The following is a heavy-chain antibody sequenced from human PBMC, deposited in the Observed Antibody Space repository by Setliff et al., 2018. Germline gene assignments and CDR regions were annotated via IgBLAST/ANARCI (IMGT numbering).Heavy chain of an antibody. D-gene: IGHD6-19*01. CDR3: ARSQWLVRIDY. Sequence: GASVKVSCKASGYTFTSYAMHWVRQAPGQRLEWMGWINAYNGDTNYAQKLQGRVTMTTDTSTSTAYMELRSLRSDDTAVYYCARSQWLVRIDYWGQGTLVTVSS. V-gene: IGHV1-18*01. J-gene: IGHJ4*02. CDR1: GYTFTSYA. CDR2: INAYNGDT.